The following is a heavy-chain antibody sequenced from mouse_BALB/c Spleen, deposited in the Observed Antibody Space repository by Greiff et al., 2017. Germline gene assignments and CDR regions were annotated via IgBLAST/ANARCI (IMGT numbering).Heavy chain of an antibody. CDR3: ARSRYGNSLAY. CDR2: IWAGGST. J-gene: IGHJ3*01. CDR1: GFSLTSYG. Sequence: VKLVESGPGLVAPSQSLSITCTVSGFSLTSYGVHWVRQPPGKGLEWLGVIWAGGSTNYNSALMSRLSISKDNSKSQVFLKMNSLQTDDTAMYYCARSRYGNSLAYWGQGTLVTVSA. D-gene: IGHD2-10*02. V-gene: IGHV2-9*02.